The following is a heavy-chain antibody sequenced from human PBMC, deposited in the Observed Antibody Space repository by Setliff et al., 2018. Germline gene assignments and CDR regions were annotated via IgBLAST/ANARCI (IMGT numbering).Heavy chain of an antibody. CDR2: ISRSGDKT. CDR1: GFTFSKYA. D-gene: IGHD1-26*01. J-gene: IGHJ1*01. V-gene: IGHV3-23*01. Sequence: GGSLRLSCVASGFTFSKYAVNWVRQAPGKGLEWVSAISRSGDKTYYADSVKGRFIISRDNSDILYLQMNSLRAEDTAVYYCAKIGRGGTFDQFFQDWGHGTLVTVSS. CDR3: AKIGRGGTFDQFFQD.